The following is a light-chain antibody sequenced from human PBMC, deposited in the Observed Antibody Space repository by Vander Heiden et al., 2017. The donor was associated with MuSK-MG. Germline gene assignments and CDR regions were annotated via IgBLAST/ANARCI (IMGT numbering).Light chain of an antibody. CDR3: QQRDRSPKT. Sequence: DIQMTQSPSSLSASLGDRVTIACRASENINNFLNWYQQKPGKAPKLLISVASTLQAGVPSRFSGSGSETSFTLTITRLQPEDSAIYHCQQRDRSPKTFGQGTKVEIK. V-gene: IGKV1-39*01. CDR1: ENINNF. CDR2: VAS. J-gene: IGKJ2*01.